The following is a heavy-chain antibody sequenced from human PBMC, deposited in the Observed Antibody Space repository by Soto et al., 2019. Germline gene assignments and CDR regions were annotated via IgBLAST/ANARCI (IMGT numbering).Heavy chain of an antibody. CDR2: IIPIFGTA. Sequence: QVQLVQSGAEVKKPGSSVKVSCKASGGTFSSYAISWVRQAPGQGLEWMGGIIPIFGTASYAQKFQGRVTXXAXEXXSTAYMELSSLRSEDTAVYYCASWWQADPWYGMDVWGQGTPVTVSS. V-gene: IGHV1-69*12. CDR3: ASWWQADPWYGMDV. D-gene: IGHD2-15*01. CDR1: GGTFSSYA. J-gene: IGHJ6*02.